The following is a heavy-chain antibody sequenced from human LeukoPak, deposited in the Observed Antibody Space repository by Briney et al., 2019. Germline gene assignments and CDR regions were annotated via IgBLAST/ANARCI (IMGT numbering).Heavy chain of an antibody. CDR1: GFTFSSYG. CDR2: ISYDGSNK. D-gene: IGHD4-17*01. V-gene: IGHV3-30*03. J-gene: IGHJ3*02. Sequence: PGGSLRLSCAASGFTFSSYGMHWVRQAPGKGLEWVAVISYDGSNKYYADSVKGRFTISRDNSKNTLYLQMNSLRVEDTAVYFCARDPNGDYIGTFDMWGRGTMVSVSS. CDR3: ARDPNGDYIGTFDM.